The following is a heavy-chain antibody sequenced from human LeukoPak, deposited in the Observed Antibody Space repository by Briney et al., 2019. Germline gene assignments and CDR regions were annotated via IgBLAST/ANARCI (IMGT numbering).Heavy chain of an antibody. D-gene: IGHD3-10*01. CDR1: GGTFSIYA. CDR2: IIPIFGTA. V-gene: IGHV1-69*13. J-gene: IGHJ4*02. Sequence: SVKVSCTASGGTFSIYAISWVRQAPGQGLEWMGGIIPIFGTANYAQKFQGRVTITADESTSTAYMELSSLRSEDTAVYYCARIDYYGSSDYWGQGTLVTVSS. CDR3: ARIDYYGSSDY.